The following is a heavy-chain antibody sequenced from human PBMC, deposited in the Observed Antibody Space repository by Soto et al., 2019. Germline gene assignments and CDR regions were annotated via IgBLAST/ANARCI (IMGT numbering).Heavy chain of an antibody. D-gene: IGHD3-22*01. V-gene: IGHV3-7*03. CDR3: ARVMGDSSGYSIFDI. CDR1: GFTFSSYW. J-gene: IGHJ3*02. Sequence: PGGSLRLSCAASGFTFSSYWMSWVRQAPGKGLEWVANIKQDGSEKYYVDSVKGRFTISRDNAKNSLYLQMNSLRAEDTAVYYCARVMGDSSGYSIFDIWGQGTMVTVSS. CDR2: IKQDGSEK.